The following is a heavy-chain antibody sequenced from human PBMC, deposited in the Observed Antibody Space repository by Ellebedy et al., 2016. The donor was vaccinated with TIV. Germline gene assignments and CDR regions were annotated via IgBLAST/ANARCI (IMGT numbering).Heavy chain of an antibody. Sequence: AASVKVSCKASGFTFTSSAMQWVRQARGQRLEWIGWIVVGSGNTNYAQKFQERVTITRDMSTSTAYMELSSLRSEDTAVYYCARLRPGYCSSTSCYWDAFDIWGQGTMVTVSS. CDR2: IVVGSGNT. V-gene: IGHV1-58*02. J-gene: IGHJ3*02. CDR3: ARLRPGYCSSTSCYWDAFDI. D-gene: IGHD2-2*01. CDR1: GFTFTSSA.